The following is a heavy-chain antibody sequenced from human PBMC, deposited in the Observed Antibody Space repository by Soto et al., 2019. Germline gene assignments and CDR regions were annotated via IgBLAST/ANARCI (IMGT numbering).Heavy chain of an antibody. V-gene: IGHV5-51*01. CDR2: IYPGDSDT. D-gene: IGHD6-13*01. CDR3: ARLAQQLGPVREHFDY. Sequence: LGESLKISCNGSGYSFTSYWIGWVRQMHGKGLEWMGIIYPGDSDTRYSPSFQGQVTISADKSISTAYLQWSSLKASDTAMYYCARLAQQLGPVREHFDYWGQGTLVTVSS. J-gene: IGHJ4*02. CDR1: GYSFTSYW.